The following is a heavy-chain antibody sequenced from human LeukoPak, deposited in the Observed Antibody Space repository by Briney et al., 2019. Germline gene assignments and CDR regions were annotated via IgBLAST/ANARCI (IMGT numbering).Heavy chain of an antibody. CDR3: AKSFRYYYDSSGYYYLGAFDI. D-gene: IGHD3-22*01. Sequence: PSETLSLTCTVSGGSISSSSYYWGWIRQPPGKGLEWIGSIYYSGSTYYNPSLKSRVTISVDTSKNQFSLKLSSVTAADTAVYYCAKSFRYYYDSSGYYYLGAFDIWGQGIMVTVSS. CDR2: IYYSGST. CDR1: GGSISSSSYY. J-gene: IGHJ3*02. V-gene: IGHV4-39*07.